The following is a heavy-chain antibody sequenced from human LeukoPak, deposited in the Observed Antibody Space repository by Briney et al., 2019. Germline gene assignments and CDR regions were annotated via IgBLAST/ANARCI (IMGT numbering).Heavy chain of an antibody. CDR2: IHYSGST. J-gene: IGHJ4*02. CDR1: GGSISTYY. V-gene: IGHV4-59*08. Sequence: PSETLSLTCTVSGGSISTYYWSWIRQPPGKGLEWIAYIHYSGSTNYSPWPKSRVSISPDTSKNQFSLKLTSVTAADTAVYYCARHLNTDMVKAHFDYWGQGTLVTVSS. CDR3: ARHLNTDMVKAHFDY. D-gene: IGHD5-18*01.